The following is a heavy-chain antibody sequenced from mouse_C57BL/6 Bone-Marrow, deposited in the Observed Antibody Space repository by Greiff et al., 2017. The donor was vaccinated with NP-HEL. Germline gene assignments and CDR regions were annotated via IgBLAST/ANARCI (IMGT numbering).Heavy chain of an antibody. Sequence: QVQLQQPGAELVRPGSSVKLSCKASGYTFTSYWMHWVKQRPIQGLEWIGNIDPSDSETHYNQKFKDKATLTVDKSSSTAYMPLSSLTSEDSAVYYCAREAKFITTVVVVDYWGEGTTLTVSS. CDR1: GYTFTSYW. CDR2: IDPSDSET. J-gene: IGHJ2*01. V-gene: IGHV1-52*01. D-gene: IGHD1-1*01. CDR3: AREAKFITTVVVVDY.